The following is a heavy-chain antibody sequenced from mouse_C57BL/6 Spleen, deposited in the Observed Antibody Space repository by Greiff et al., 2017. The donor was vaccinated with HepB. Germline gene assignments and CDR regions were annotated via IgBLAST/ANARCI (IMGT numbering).Heavy chain of an antibody. CDR2: LHPNSGST. D-gene: IGHD1-1*01. Sequence: VQLQQPGAELVKPGASVKLSCKASGYTFTSYWMHWVKQRPGQVLEWIGMLHPNSGSTNYNEKFKSKATLTVDKYSRAAYMQLSSLTSEDSAVYYCASGHYGSSSFAYWGQGTLVTVSA. CDR3: ASGHYGSSSFAY. V-gene: IGHV1-64*01. J-gene: IGHJ3*01. CDR1: GYTFTSYW.